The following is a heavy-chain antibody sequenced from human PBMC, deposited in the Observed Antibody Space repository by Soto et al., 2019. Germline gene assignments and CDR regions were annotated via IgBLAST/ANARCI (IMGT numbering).Heavy chain of an antibody. V-gene: IGHV1-18*01. CDR1: GYTFTSYG. D-gene: IGHD1-1*01. Sequence: QVHLVQSGAEVKKPGASVKVSCKASGYTFTSYGITWVRQAPGQGLEWMGWISAHNGNTDYAQKLQGRVIVTRDTTTSQAYMEMRSRISDDTAVCYCARGRYGDYWGQGALVTVSS. J-gene: IGHJ4*02. CDR3: ARGRYGDY. CDR2: ISAHNGNT.